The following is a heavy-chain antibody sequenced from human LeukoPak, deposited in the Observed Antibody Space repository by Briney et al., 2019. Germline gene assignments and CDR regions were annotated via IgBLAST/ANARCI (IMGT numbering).Heavy chain of an antibody. CDR2: INPNSGGT. V-gene: IGHV1-2*02. CDR1: GYTFTGYY. J-gene: IGHJ3*02. CDR3: ARQTPGRTDAFDI. Sequence: ASVKVSCKASGYTFTGYYMHWVRQAPGQGLEWMGWINPNSGGTNYAQKFQGRVTMTRDTSISTAYMELSSLRSEDTAVYYCARQTPGRTDAFDIWGQGTMVTVSS. D-gene: IGHD3-10*01.